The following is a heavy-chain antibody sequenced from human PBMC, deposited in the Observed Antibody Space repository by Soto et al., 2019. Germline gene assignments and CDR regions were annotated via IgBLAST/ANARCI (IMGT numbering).Heavy chain of an antibody. CDR3: GKERRGSVWSVCDF. Sequence: VQLLESGGGLVQPGGSLRLSCAASGFIFRDYAMNWVRQAPGKGLEWVSDISGSGDSARYADSVKGRFTISRDNSRDTLYLHMNSLRVDDTAVYYCGKERRGSVWSVCDFWGQGDLVTVSS. D-gene: IGHD6-19*01. CDR2: ISGSGDSA. V-gene: IGHV3-23*01. J-gene: IGHJ4*02. CDR1: GFIFRDYA.